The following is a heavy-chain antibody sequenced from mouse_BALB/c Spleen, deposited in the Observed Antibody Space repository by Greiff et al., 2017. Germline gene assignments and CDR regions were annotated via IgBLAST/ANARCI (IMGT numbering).Heavy chain of an antibody. CDR2: IDPANGNT. J-gene: IGHJ3*01. D-gene: IGHD1-1*01. V-gene: IGHV14-3*02. CDR3: ARGEGLRGFAY. CDR1: GFNIKDTY. Sequence: EVQLVESGAELVKPGASVKLSCTASGFNIKDTYMHWVKQRPEQGLEWIGRIDPANGNTKYDPKFQGKATITADTSSNTAYLQLSSLTSEDTAVYYCARGEGLRGFAYWGQGTLVTVSA.